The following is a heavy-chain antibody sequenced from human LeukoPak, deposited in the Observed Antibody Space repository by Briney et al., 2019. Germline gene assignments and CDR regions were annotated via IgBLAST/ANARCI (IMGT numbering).Heavy chain of an antibody. CDR2: IYLSGST. D-gene: IGHD6-19*01. Sequence: SETLSLTCTVSNGSISNYYWSWSWIRQPAGKGLEWIGRIYLSGSTNYSPSLKSRVTMSVDTSKNQFSLKLKSVTAADTAVYYCARSLLVVAGTEANFDYWGQGSLVTVSS. CDR3: ARSLLVVAGTEANFDY. V-gene: IGHV4-4*07. CDR1: NGSISNYY. J-gene: IGHJ4*02.